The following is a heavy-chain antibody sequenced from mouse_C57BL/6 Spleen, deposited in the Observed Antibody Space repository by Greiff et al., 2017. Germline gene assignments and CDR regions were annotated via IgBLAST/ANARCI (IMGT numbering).Heavy chain of an antibody. D-gene: IGHD4-1*01. CDR3: ARYLGP. Sequence: EVQRVESGPGLVKPSQSLSLTCSVTGYSITSGYYWNWIRQFPGNKLEWMGYISYDGSNNYNPSLKNRISITRDTSKNQFFLKLNSVTTEDTATYYCARYLGPWGQGTLVTVSA. CDR1: GYSITSGYY. J-gene: IGHJ3*01. V-gene: IGHV3-6*01. CDR2: ISYDGSN.